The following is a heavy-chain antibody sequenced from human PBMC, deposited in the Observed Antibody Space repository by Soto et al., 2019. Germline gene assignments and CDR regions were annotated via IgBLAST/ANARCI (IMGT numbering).Heavy chain of an antibody. CDR1: GGSVSSGSYY. CDR3: ARGGGVTDTFDY. CDR2: IYNTGST. V-gene: IGHV4-61*01. J-gene: IGHJ4*02. D-gene: IGHD3-10*01. Sequence: QVQLQESGPGLVKPSETLSLTCSVSGGSVSSGSYYWSWIRQPPGKGLEWIGYIYNTGSTNYNPSLKSRVTMSVDTSKNQFSLKLTSVTAADTAVYYCARGGGVTDTFDYWGRGTLVTVSS.